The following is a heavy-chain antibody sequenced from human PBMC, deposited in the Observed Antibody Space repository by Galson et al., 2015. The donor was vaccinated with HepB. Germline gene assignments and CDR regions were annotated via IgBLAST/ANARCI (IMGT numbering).Heavy chain of an antibody. CDR2: ITSDGSST. V-gene: IGHV3-74*01. D-gene: IGHD3-3*01. Sequence: SLRLSCAASGFTFSSYWTHWVRQAPGKGLVWVSRITSDGSSTNYADSVRGRFTISRDNAKNSLYLQMNSLRAEDTAVYYCARPKEHTYYDFWSGYYTVAFDIWGQGTMVTVSS. CDR1: GFTFSSYW. J-gene: IGHJ3*02. CDR3: ARPKEHTYYDFWSGYYTVAFDI.